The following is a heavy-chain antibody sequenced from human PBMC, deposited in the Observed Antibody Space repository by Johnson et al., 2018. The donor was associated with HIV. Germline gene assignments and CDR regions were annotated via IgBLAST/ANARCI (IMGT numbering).Heavy chain of an antibody. CDR2: ISSNGGST. Sequence: MLLVESGGGVVQPGRSLRLSCAASGFTFSSYAMHWVRQAPGKGLEYVSAISSNGGSTYYANSVKGRFTISRDNSKNTLYLQMGSLRAEDMAVYYCARAGGSSLAFDIWGQGTMVTVSS. V-gene: IGHV3-64*01. J-gene: IGHJ3*02. D-gene: IGHD6-6*01. CDR1: GFTFSSYA. CDR3: ARAGGSSLAFDI.